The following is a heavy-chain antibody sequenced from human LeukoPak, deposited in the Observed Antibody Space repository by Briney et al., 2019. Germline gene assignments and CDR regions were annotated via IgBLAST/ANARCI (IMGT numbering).Heavy chain of an antibody. V-gene: IGHV3-20*04. J-gene: IGHJ4*02. CDR3: ARDILYDSSGYYLDY. CDR1: GFTFDDYG. D-gene: IGHD3-22*01. Sequence: GGSLRLSCAASGFTFDDYGMSWVRQAPGKGLEWVSGINWNGVSTGYVDSVKGRFTISRDNAKNSLYLQMNSLRAEDTALYYCARDILYDSSGYYLDYWGQGTLVTVSS. CDR2: INWNGVST.